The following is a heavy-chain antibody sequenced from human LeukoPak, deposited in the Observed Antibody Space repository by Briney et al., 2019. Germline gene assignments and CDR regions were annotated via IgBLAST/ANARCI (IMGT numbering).Heavy chain of an antibody. Sequence: PGGSLRLSCAASGFTFSSYWMSWVRQAPGKGLEWLSSISSSSSYIYYADSVKGRFTISRDNAKNSLFLQMNSLRGDDTAVYYCARDRYNYGAHDAFDIWGQGTMVTVSS. CDR2: ISSSSSYI. V-gene: IGHV3-21*01. CDR3: ARDRYNYGAHDAFDI. D-gene: IGHD1-1*01. J-gene: IGHJ3*02. CDR1: GFTFSSYW.